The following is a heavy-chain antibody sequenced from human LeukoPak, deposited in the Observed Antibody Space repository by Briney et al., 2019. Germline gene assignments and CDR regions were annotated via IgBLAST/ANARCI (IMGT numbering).Heavy chain of an antibody. D-gene: IGHD3-22*01. CDR1: GGSVSSGSYY. J-gene: IGHJ4*02. V-gene: IGHV4-61*01. CDR2: IYYTGST. Sequence: SETLSLTCTVSGGSVSSGSYYWTWIRQPPGKGLEWIGCIYYTGSTNYNPSLKSRVTISADTSKNQFSLKLSSVTAADTAVYYCARDEYYYDSRGYSYYFDYWGQGTLVTVSS. CDR3: ARDEYYYDSRGYSYYFDY.